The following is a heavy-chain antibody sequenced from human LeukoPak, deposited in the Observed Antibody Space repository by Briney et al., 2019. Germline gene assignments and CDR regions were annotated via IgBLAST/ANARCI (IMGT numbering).Heavy chain of an antibody. J-gene: IGHJ3*02. Sequence: PSETLSLTCTVSGGSISSGGYYWSWSRQHPGKGLEWIEYIYYSGSTYYNPSLKSRVTISVDTSKNQFSLKLSSVTAADTAVYYCARSGSFAWSYAFDIWGQGTMVTVSS. CDR1: GGSISSGGYY. CDR3: ARSGSFAWSYAFDI. D-gene: IGHD2-15*01. CDR2: IYYSGST. V-gene: IGHV4-31*03.